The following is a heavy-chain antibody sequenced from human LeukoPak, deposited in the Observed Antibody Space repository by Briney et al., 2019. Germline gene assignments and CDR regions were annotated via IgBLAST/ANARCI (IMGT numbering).Heavy chain of an antibody. Sequence: GGSLRLSCVASGFTVSSNYMRWARQAPGKGLEWLSVFYSGGSTYYADSVNGRFTMSRDNSKNTLYLQMNGLRVEDTAVYYCARVSPLDYWGQGTQVSVSS. CDR3: ARVSPLDY. CDR2: FYSGGST. CDR1: GFTVSSNY. V-gene: IGHV3-66*01. J-gene: IGHJ4*02.